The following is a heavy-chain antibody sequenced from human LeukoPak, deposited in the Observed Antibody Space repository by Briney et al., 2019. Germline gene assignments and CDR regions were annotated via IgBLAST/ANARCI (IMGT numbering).Heavy chain of an antibody. D-gene: IGHD4-17*01. CDR2: TRNKADSYIT. CDR3: ARDFDYGDGFDY. J-gene: IGHJ4*02. V-gene: IGHV3-72*01. Sequence: GGSLRLSCAASGFTFSDRYMDWFRQAPGKGLEGVGRTRNKADSYITEYAASVKGRFTISRDNSKNSLYLQMNSLKTEDTAVYYCARDFDYGDGFDYWGQGTLVTVSS. CDR1: GFTFSDRY.